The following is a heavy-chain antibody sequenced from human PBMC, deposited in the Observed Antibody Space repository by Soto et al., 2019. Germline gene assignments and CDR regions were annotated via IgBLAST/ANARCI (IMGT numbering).Heavy chain of an antibody. V-gene: IGHV4-39*01. CDR2: IYYSGST. Sequence: TLSLTCTVSGGSISSSSYYWGWIRQPPGKGLEWIGSIYYSGSTYYNPSLKSRVTISVDTSKNQFSLKLSSVTAADTAVYYCALYCSGGSCYPREPYYYYYYMDVWGKGTTVTVSS. CDR1: GGSISSSSYY. CDR3: ALYCSGGSCYPREPYYYYYYMDV. J-gene: IGHJ6*03. D-gene: IGHD2-15*01.